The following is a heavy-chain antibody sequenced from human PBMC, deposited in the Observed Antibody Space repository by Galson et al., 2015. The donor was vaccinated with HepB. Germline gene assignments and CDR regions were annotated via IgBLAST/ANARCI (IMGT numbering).Heavy chain of an antibody. J-gene: IGHJ3*02. D-gene: IGHD2-15*01. CDR2: ISGSGGST. CDR1: GFTFSSYA. CDR3: AKERGDIVVVVAATSDAFDI. Sequence: SLRLSCAASGFTFSSYAMSWVRQAPGKGLGWVSAISGSGGSTYYADSVKGRFTISRDNSKNTLYLQMNSLRAEDTAVYYCAKERGDIVVVVAATSDAFDIWGQGTMVTVSS. V-gene: IGHV3-23*01.